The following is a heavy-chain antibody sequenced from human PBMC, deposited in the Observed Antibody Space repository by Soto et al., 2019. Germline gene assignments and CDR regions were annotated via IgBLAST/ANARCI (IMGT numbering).Heavy chain of an antibody. CDR1: GGSLSSRAYS. Sequence: SPTLSLTCAVSGGSLSSRAYSWSWIRQPPGKGLEWIGFIYQSGSTYYSPSLKSRVTMSLDRPKNQFSLKLSSVTAADTAVYYCARELLFYDSDGLSWDDAFDIWGQGTMVT. J-gene: IGHJ3*02. V-gene: IGHV4-30-2*01. CDR2: IYQSGST. CDR3: ARELLFYDSDGLSWDDAFDI. D-gene: IGHD3-22*01.